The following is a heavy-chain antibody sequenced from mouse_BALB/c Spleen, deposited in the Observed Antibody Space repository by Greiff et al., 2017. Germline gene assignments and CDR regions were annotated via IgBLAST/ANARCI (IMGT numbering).Heavy chain of an antibody. J-gene: IGHJ4*01. CDR2: ISTYYGDA. V-gene: IGHV1S137*01. CDR1: GYTFTDYA. D-gene: IGHD4-1*01. Sequence: QVQLQQSGAELVRPGVSVKISCKGSGYTFTDYAMHWVKQSHAKSLEWIGVISTYYGDASYNQKFKGKATMTVDKSSSTAYMELARLTSEDSAIYYCATLTGTAMDYWGQGTSVTVSS. CDR3: ATLTGTAMDY.